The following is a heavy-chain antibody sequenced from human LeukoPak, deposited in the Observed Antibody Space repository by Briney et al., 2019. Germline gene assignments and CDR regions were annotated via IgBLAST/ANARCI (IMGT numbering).Heavy chain of an antibody. Sequence: GGSLRLSCAASGFTFSDYDMHWVRQATGKGLEWVSSIGTAGDTYYTGSVKGRFTISRENAKNSLYLQTNSLRAGDTAVYYCARVAKERVGGVYYFDYWGQGTLVTVSS. CDR3: ARVAKERVGGVYYFDY. D-gene: IGHD1-1*01. V-gene: IGHV3-13*01. CDR1: GFTFSDYD. CDR2: IGTAGDT. J-gene: IGHJ4*02.